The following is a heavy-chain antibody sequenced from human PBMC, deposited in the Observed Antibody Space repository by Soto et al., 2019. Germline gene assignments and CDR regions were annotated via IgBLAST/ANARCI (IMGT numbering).Heavy chain of an antibody. D-gene: IGHD2-15*01. CDR3: TTGIKVP. CDR1: GFTFSKAW. J-gene: IGHJ5*02. V-gene: IGHV3-15*01. Sequence: QLVESGGGLVQPGGSLRLSCAASGFTFSKAWMSWVRQAPGKGLEWIGRIKTKSDGETTDYITPVKGRFTISRDDSKNTVYLQMNSLKAEDTAVYYCTTGIKVPWGQGTLVTVSS. CDR2: IKTKSDGETT.